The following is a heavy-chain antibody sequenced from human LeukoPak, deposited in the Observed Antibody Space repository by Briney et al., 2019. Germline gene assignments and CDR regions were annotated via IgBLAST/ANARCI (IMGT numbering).Heavy chain of an antibody. CDR2: INPNNGGT. J-gene: IGHJ4*02. Sequence: ASVKVSCKASGYTFTGYYMHWVRQAPGQGLEWMGWINPNNGGTNYAQTFQGRVTMTRDTSISTAYMELTRLRSDDTAVYFCARDGYNWNYGDFDYWGQGSLVTVSS. V-gene: IGHV1-2*02. CDR3: ARDGYNWNYGDFDY. CDR1: GYTFTGYY. D-gene: IGHD1-7*01.